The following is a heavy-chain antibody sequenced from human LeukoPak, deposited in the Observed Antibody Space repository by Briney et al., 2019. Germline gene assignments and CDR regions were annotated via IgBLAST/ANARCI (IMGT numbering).Heavy chain of an antibody. CDR1: GYTFTSYG. CDR3: ARDLGGYCSSTSCPGDAFDI. V-gene: IGHV1-18*01. D-gene: IGHD2-2*01. J-gene: IGHJ3*02. Sequence: ASVNVSCKASGYTFTSYGISWVRQAPGQGLEWMGWISAYNGNTNYAQKLQGRVTMTTDTSTSTAYMELRSLRSDDTAVYYCARDLGGYCSSTSCPGDAFDIWGQGTMVTVSS. CDR2: ISAYNGNT.